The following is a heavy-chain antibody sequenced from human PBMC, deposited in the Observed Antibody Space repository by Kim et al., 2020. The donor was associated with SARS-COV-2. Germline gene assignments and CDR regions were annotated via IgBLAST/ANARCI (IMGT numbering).Heavy chain of an antibody. J-gene: IGHJ4*02. CDR1: GFTFSSYT. D-gene: IGHD3-22*01. CDR3: ANLPNYYDSSGYYYGFEY. CDR2: ITISSSYI. Sequence: GGSLRLSCAASGFTFSSYTMNWVRQAPGKGLEWVSSITISSSYIYYADSVKGRFTISKYNAKNSLYLKMNSLRAEDTAVYYFANLPNYYDSSGYYYGFEYWGQGTLVTVYS. V-gene: IGHV3-21*01.